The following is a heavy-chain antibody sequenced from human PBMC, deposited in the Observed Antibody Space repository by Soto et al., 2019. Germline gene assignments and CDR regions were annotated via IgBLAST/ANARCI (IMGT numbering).Heavy chain of an antibody. CDR2: ISYDGSNK. Sequence: QVQLVESGGGVVQPGRSLRLSCAASGFTFSSYGMHWVRQAPGKGLEWVAVISYDGSNKYYADSVKGRFTISRDNSKNXLYLQMNSLRAEDTAVYYCAKDGGGGQHIAAAGTYVWYYFDYWGQGTLVTVSS. CDR1: GFTFSSYG. D-gene: IGHD6-13*01. CDR3: AKDGGGGQHIAAAGTYVWYYFDY. V-gene: IGHV3-30*18. J-gene: IGHJ4*02.